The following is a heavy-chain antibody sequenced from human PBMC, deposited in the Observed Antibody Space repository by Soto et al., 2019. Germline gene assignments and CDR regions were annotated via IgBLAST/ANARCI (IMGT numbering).Heavy chain of an antibody. D-gene: IGHD2-8*01. V-gene: IGHV4-4*02. CDR3: ARCLHCSNGGRFDP. J-gene: IGHJ5*02. CDR2: MYPSGGT. CDR1: GVSIGSSNW. Sequence: SETLSLTCTVSGVSIGSSNWWTWVRQAPGKGLEWIGEMYPSGGTTYNPALQNRVTISVDNSKNHLSLTLTSVTAADTAVYYCARCLHCSNGGRFDPWGRGALVTVSS.